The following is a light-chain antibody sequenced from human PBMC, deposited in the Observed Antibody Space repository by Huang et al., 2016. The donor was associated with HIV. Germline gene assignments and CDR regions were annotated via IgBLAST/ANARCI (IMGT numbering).Light chain of an antibody. CDR1: QGISTS. Sequence: IQLTQSPSSLSASIGDRVTITCRASQGISTSFAWYQQKPGKAPNLLIFDASSLRSGVPSRFSGSRSGTVFTLSISSLQPEDFATYFCQQLRSYPLTFGGGTKVEIK. J-gene: IGKJ4*01. CDR3: QQLRSYPLT. V-gene: IGKV1-9*01. CDR2: DAS.